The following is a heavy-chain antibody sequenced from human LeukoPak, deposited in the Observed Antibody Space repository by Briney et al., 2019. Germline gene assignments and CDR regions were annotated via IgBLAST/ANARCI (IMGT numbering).Heavy chain of an antibody. J-gene: IGHJ4*02. CDR3: ARHIGGAGRFDS. CDR2: IYYSGST. CDR1: NASMTYYY. D-gene: IGHD1-26*01. Sequence: SETPSLTCTVSNASMTYYYWSWIRQPPGKGLEWIGYIYYSGSTNYNPSLKSRVTISIDTSKNQFSLKLSSVTAADTALYYCARHIGGAGRFDSWGQGTLVTVSS. V-gene: IGHV4-59*08.